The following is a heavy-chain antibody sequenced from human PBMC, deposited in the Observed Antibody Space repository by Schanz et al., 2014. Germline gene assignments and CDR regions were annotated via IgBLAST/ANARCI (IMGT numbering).Heavy chain of an antibody. CDR1: GYTFVSYS. CDR3: ARSNYYDNSDYYNSFDY. CDR2: INPSGGGT. V-gene: IGHV1-46*01. Sequence: QVQVVQSGAEVKKPGASVKVSCKASGYTFVSYSMHWVRQAPGQGLEWMGIINPSGGGTSYALRFQDRVTVTRDTSRSTVYMELSSLRPEDTAVYYCARSNYYDNSDYYNSFDYWGQGTLVTVSS. D-gene: IGHD3-22*01. J-gene: IGHJ4*02.